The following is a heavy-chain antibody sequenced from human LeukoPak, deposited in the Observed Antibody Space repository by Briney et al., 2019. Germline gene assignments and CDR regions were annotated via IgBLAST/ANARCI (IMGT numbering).Heavy chain of an antibody. J-gene: IGHJ3*02. D-gene: IGHD2-15*01. CDR3: ARHRSGGSQDDAFDI. CDR1: EFTLSTYW. V-gene: IGHV3-7*01. Sequence: GGSLRLSRAASEFTLSTYWMSWVRQAPGGGLEWVADIKQDGSGKDYVQSVKGRFTISRQNDKNPLFLQMNSLRAEDTAVYYCARHRSGGSQDDAFDIWGQGTMVTVSS. CDR2: IKQDGSGK.